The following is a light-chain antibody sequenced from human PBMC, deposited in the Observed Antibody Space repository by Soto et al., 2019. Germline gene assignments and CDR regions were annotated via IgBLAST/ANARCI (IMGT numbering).Light chain of an antibody. CDR2: GAS. J-gene: IGKJ4*01. V-gene: IGKV3-20*01. Sequence: EIVLTQSPGTLSLSPGERATLSCGASQSVSSSYLAWYQQKPGQAPRLLIYGASSRATGIPDRFSGSGSGPDFTLTISRLEPEDFAVYYCQQYNSSPLTFGGGTKVDIK. CDR3: QQYNSSPLT. CDR1: QSVSSSY.